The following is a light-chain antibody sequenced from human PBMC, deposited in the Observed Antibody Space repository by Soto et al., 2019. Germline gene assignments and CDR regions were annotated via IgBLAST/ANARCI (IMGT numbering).Light chain of an antibody. V-gene: IGKV1-39*01. Sequence: DIQMTQSPSSLSASVGDRVTITCRASQSISSYLNWYQQKPGKAPKLLIYAASSLQSGVPSRFSGCGSGTDFTLTISSLQPEDFATYYCQQSYSTWTFGQGTKVEIK. CDR1: QSISSY. CDR3: QQSYSTWT. J-gene: IGKJ1*01. CDR2: AAS.